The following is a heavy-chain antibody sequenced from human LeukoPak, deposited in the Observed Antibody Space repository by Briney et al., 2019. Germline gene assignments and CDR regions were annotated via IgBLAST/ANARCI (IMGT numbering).Heavy chain of an antibody. CDR2: MSPSGTT. CDR3: ARVGAAAGYYFDY. CDR1: GDSVSSGNYY. Sequence: SETLSLTCTVSGDSVSSGNYYLSWIRQPPGKGPDWITYMSPSGTTKYNPSLKSRVTTSVDTSRTQFSLRLSSVTAADTAVYYCARVGAAAGYYFDYWGQGTLVTVSS. V-gene: IGHV4-61*01. J-gene: IGHJ4*02. D-gene: IGHD6-13*01.